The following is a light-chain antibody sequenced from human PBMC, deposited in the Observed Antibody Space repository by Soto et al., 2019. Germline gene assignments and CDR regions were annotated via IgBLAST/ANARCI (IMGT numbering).Light chain of an antibody. V-gene: IGKV3-15*01. J-gene: IGKJ4*01. CDR2: GAS. CDR1: QSVTSD. CDR3: QQYYRWPVT. Sequence: EIVMTQSPATLSVSPGERVTLSCRASQSVTSDLAWYQHKPGQAPRLLISGASSGAIGIPARFSGSGSGTEFTLTINSLQSEDFALYYCQQYYRWPVTFGGGTKVEI.